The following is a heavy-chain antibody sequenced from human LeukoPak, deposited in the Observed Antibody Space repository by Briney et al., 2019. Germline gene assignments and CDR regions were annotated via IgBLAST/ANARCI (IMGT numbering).Heavy chain of an antibody. D-gene: IGHD3-10*02. V-gene: IGHV3-23*01. Sequence: SGGSLRLSCAASGFTFISYAMSWVRQAPGKGLEWVSAISGSGGSIYYADSVKGRFTVSRDNSKNTLYLQMNTLRAEDTAVYYCAKDEDARPMYFQDWGQGTLVTVSS. CDR3: AKDEDARPMYFQD. J-gene: IGHJ1*01. CDR2: ISGSGGSI. CDR1: GFTFISYA.